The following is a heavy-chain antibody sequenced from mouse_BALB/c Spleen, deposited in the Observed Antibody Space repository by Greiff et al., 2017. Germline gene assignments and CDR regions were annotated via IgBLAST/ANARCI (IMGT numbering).Heavy chain of an antibody. D-gene: IGHD2-1*01. J-gene: IGHJ4*01. CDR3: ARDPLYGNPYYYAMDY. Sequence: EVQLVESGGGLVQPGGSLRLSCATSGFTFTDYYMSWVRQPPGKALEWLGFIRNKANGYTTEYSASVKGRFTISRDNSQSILYLQMNTLRAEDSATYYCARDPLYGNPYYYAMDYWGQGTSVTVSS. V-gene: IGHV7-3*02. CDR1: GFTFTDYY. CDR2: IRNKANGYTT.